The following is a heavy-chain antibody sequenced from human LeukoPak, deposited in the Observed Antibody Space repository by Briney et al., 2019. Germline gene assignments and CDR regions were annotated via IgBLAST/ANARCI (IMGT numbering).Heavy chain of an antibody. CDR1: GFTFSSYW. CDR3: ARCRSTSCWY. Sequence: GGSLRLSCAASGFTFSSYWMHWVRHAPGKGLVWVSRINSDGSSTSYADSVKGRFTISGDNAKNTLYLQMNSLRAEDTAVYHCARCRSTSCWYWGQGTLVTVSS. CDR2: INSDGSST. V-gene: IGHV3-74*01. J-gene: IGHJ4*02. D-gene: IGHD2-2*01.